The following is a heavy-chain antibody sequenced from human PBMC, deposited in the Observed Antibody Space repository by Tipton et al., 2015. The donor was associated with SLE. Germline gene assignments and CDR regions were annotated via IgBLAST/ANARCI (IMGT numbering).Heavy chain of an antibody. CDR2: INDSGGT. V-gene: IGHV4-39*02. CDR3: ARVYTNAFDY. J-gene: IGHJ4*02. D-gene: IGHD2-2*02. Sequence: TLSLTCTVSGGSISTNTYFWGWIRQSPGKGLEWIGDINDSGGTYYNPSLNNRLTISIDTSKKHFSLRLTSVTTADTAVYFCARVYTNAFDYWGQGALVTISS. CDR1: GGSISTNTYF.